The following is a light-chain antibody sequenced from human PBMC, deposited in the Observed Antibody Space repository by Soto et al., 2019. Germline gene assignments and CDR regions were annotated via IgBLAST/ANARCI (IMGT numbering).Light chain of an antibody. Sequence: EIVMTQSPATLSVSPGERATLSCRASQSVTSNFAWYQQKPGQAPRLLIYGTSTRATGIPARFSGSGSGTEFTLTLSSLQSEAFAVYYCQQYTNWPPRYTFGQGTKLEIK. J-gene: IGKJ2*01. V-gene: IGKV3-15*01. CDR3: QQYTNWPPRYT. CDR2: GTS. CDR1: QSVTSN.